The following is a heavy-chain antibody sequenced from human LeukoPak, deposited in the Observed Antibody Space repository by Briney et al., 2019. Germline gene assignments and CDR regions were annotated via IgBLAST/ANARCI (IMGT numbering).Heavy chain of an antibody. CDR1: GGSISSDSYY. J-gene: IGHJ4*02. Sequence: PSQTLSLTCTVSGGSISSDSYYWNWIRQPAGKGLVWIGRIYSSGSTNYNPSLKSRVTISVDTSKTQFSLRLNSVTAADTAVYYCARRGSPPAAFDSWGQGTQVTVSS. V-gene: IGHV4-61*02. CDR3: ARRGSPPAAFDS. D-gene: IGHD1-26*01. CDR2: IYSSGST.